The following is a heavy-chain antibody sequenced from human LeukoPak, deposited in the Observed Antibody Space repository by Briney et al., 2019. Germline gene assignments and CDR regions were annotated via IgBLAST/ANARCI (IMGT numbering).Heavy chain of an antibody. J-gene: IGHJ4*02. CDR3: ARRTTTVSPLFDY. CDR2: IYYSGST. Sequence: SSETLSLTCTVSGASISSSGYYWGWIRQPPGKGLGWIGNIYYSGSTSYNPSLKSRVTISVDTSKNQFSLKLRSVTAADTAVYYCARRTTTVSPLFDYWGQGTLVTVSS. CDR1: GASISSSGYY. V-gene: IGHV4-39*01. D-gene: IGHD4-17*01.